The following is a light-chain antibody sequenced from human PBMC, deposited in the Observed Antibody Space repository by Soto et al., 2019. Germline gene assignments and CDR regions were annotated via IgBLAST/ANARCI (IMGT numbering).Light chain of an antibody. CDR2: DVS. CDR1: SSDVGGYNY. CDR3: SSYTTSNTRQIV. J-gene: IGLJ1*01. Sequence: QSVLTQPASVSGSPGQSITISCTGTSSDVGGYNYVSWYQQHPGEAPNFMIYDVSNRPSGVSNRFSGSKSGNTASLTISGLQAEDEADYYCSSYTTSNTRQIVFGTGTKVTV. V-gene: IGLV2-14*01.